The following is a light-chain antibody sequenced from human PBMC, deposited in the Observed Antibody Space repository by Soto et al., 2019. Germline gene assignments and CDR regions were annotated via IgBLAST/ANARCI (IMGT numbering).Light chain of an antibody. CDR1: SSDVGSHNV. CDR2: DVS. J-gene: IGLJ2*01. V-gene: IGLV2-23*02. Sequence: QSALTQPASVSGSPGQSITISCTGSSSDVGSHNVVSWYQQHPGKAPKLMIYDVSKRPSGVSNRFSGSKSGITASLTISGLQAEDEADYCCCSYAGSSSVVFGGGTKLTVL. CDR3: CSYAGSSSVV.